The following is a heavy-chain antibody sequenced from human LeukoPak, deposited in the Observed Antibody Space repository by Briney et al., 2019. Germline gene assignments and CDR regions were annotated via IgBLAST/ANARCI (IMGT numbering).Heavy chain of an antibody. Sequence: PSETLSLTCTVSGGSVSSGSYYWSWIRQPPGKGLEWIGYVFYSGNTSYNPSLKSRVTISVDTSKNQFSLKLSSVTAADTAVYYCARDSGYDRRYFDYWGQGTLVTVSS. CDR3: ARDSGYDRRYFDY. J-gene: IGHJ4*02. CDR1: GGSVSSGSYY. V-gene: IGHV4-61*01. D-gene: IGHD5-12*01. CDR2: VFYSGNT.